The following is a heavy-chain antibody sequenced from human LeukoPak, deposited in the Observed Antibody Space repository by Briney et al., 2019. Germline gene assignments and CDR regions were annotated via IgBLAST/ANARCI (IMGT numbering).Heavy chain of an antibody. D-gene: IGHD3-3*01. V-gene: IGHV4-59*01. CDR1: GGSISSYY. Sequence: SETLSLTCTVSGGSISSYYWSWIRQPPGKGLEWLGYIYYSGSTNYNPSLKSRVTISVDTSKNQFSLKLSSVTAADTAVYYCARIPYDFWSGYHYFDYWGQGTLVTVSS. CDR2: IYYSGST. CDR3: ARIPYDFWSGYHYFDY. J-gene: IGHJ4*02.